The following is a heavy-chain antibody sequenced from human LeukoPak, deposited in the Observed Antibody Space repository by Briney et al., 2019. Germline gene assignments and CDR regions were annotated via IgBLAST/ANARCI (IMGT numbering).Heavy chain of an antibody. V-gene: IGHV1-8*01. Sequence: ASVKVSCKVSGYTLTELSMHWVRQATGQGLEWMGWMNPNSGNTGYAQKFQGRVTMTRNTSISTAYMELSSLRSEDTAVYYCARGTVAGTFPDYWGQGTLVTVSS. CDR1: GYTLTELS. J-gene: IGHJ4*02. D-gene: IGHD6-19*01. CDR2: MNPNSGNT. CDR3: ARGTVAGTFPDY.